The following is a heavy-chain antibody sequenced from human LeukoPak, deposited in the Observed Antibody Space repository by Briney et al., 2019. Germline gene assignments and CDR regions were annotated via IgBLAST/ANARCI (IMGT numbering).Heavy chain of an antibody. Sequence: GGSLRLSCSASGFTFSSNAMSWVRQAPGKGLEWVSSISLRGADTNYADSVKGRFTISRDDSKNALYLQMSSLRAEDTAVYFCARRGGYGGNCYPCDYWGQGTLVTVSS. CDR1: GFTFSSNA. D-gene: IGHD2-21*02. V-gene: IGHV3-23*01. CDR2: ISLRGADT. J-gene: IGHJ4*02. CDR3: ARRGGYGGNCYPCDY.